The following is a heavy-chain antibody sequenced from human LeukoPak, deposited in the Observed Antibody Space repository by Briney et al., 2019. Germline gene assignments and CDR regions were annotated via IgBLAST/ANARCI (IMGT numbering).Heavy chain of an antibody. Sequence: PGGSLRLSCAASEFTFSSYWMHWVRQAPGKGLVWVSRINSDGSSTSYADSVKGRFTISRDNAKNTLYLQMNSLRAEDTAVYYCARALRYSSPFDYWGQGTLVTASS. CDR3: ARALRYSSPFDY. V-gene: IGHV3-74*01. CDR2: INSDGSST. CDR1: EFTFSSYW. D-gene: IGHD6-13*01. J-gene: IGHJ4*02.